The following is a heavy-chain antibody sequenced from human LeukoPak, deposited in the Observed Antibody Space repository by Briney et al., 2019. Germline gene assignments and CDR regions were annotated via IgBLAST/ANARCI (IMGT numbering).Heavy chain of an antibody. Sequence: PSETLSLTCGVSGGSISTSSYYWGWIRQPPGKGLEWIGSISHSGSTYYNPSLKSRVTISADMSKNQFSLRLRSVTAADTAMYYCARVVGYDSHGDYAANWFDPWGQGSLVTVSS. V-gene: IGHV4-39*07. CDR2: ISHSGST. D-gene: IGHD3-22*01. J-gene: IGHJ5*02. CDR3: ARVVGYDSHGDYAANWFDP. CDR1: GGSISTSSYY.